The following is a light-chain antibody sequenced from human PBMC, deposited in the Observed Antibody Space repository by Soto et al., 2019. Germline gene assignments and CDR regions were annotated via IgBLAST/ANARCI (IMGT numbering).Light chain of an antibody. CDR3: QVWDSSRDHVV. J-gene: IGLJ2*01. CDR2: GDS. Sequence: SYELTQPPSVSVAPGQTARITCEENNIGSKSVHWYQQSPGQAPVLVVYGDSDRPSGTPERFSGSDSGNTATLTISGVEAGDEADYYCQVWDSSRDHVVFGGGTKLTVL. CDR1: NIGSKS. V-gene: IGLV3-21*02.